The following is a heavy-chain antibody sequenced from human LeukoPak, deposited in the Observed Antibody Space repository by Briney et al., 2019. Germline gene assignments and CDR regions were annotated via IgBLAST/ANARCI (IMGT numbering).Heavy chain of an antibody. D-gene: IGHD3-22*01. V-gene: IGHV3-21*04. Sequence: GGSLRLSCAASGFTFSSYSMNWVRQAPGKGLEWVSSISSSSSYIYYADSVKGRFTISRDNSKNTLYLQMNSLRAEDTAVYYCAKDSYYDSSGYFDYWGQGTLVTVSS. CDR2: ISSSSSYI. J-gene: IGHJ4*02. CDR1: GFTFSSYS. CDR3: AKDSYYDSSGYFDY.